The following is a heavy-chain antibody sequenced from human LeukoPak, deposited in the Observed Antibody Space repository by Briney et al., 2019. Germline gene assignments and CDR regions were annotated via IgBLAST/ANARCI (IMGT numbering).Heavy chain of an antibody. V-gene: IGHV4-59*01. D-gene: IGHD6-19*01. CDR3: ATGTWIAVNRDAFDI. Sequence: SETLSLTCTVSGDSISRYYWSWIRQPPGEGLEWIGYIYYTGTTNYNPSLKSRVTITVDTSKNQFSLRLSSVTAADTAEYYCATGTWIAVNRDAFDIWGQGTMVTVSS. CDR2: IYYTGTT. J-gene: IGHJ3*02. CDR1: GDSISRYY.